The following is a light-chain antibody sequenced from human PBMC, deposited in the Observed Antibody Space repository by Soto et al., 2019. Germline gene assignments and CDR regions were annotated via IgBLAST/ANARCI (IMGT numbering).Light chain of an antibody. CDR1: SSNIGAGYD. CDR3: QSYDISLSVV. V-gene: IGLV1-40*01. CDR2: GSS. J-gene: IGLJ2*01. Sequence: QSVLTQPPSVSGAPGQRVTISCTGSSSNIGAGYDVHWYQQVPGTAPKLLIYGSSNRPSGVPDRFSGSKSGTSASLAITGLQAEDEADYYCQSYDISLSVVFGGGTKLTVL.